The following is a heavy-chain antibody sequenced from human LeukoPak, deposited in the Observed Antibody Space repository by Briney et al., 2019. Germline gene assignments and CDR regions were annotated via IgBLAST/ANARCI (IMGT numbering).Heavy chain of an antibody. V-gene: IGHV1-8*01. J-gene: IGHJ4*02. CDR2: MNPNSGNT. D-gene: IGHD1-26*01. CDR3: ARWGPWELLSHFDY. Sequence: ASVKVSCKASGYTFTSYDINWVRQATGQGLEWMGWMNPNSGNTGYAQKFQGRVTMTRNTSISTAYMELSSLRSEDTAVYYCARWGPWELLSHFDYWGQGTLVTVSS. CDR1: GYTFTSYD.